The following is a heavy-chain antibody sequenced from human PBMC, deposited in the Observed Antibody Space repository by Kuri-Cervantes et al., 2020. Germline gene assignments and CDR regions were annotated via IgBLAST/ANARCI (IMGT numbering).Heavy chain of an antibody. CDR1: GGSISGYY. CDR3: ARGVAGRYSSYYYMDV. V-gene: IGHV4-59*01. J-gene: IGHJ6*03. CDR2: IHYSGAT. Sequence: SETLSLTCTVSGGSISGYYWSWIRQPPGKGLEWIGYIHYSGATNYNPLYNPSLSSRVTISVDTSKSQFSLRLSSVTTADTAVYYCARGVAGRYSSYYYMDVWGKGTTVTVSS.